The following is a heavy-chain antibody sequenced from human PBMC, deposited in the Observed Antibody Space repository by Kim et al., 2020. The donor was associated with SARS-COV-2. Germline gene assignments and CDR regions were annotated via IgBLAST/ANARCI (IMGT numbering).Heavy chain of an antibody. CDR3: AKGGLRADY. CDR2: ICCGGSNK. J-gene: IGHJ4*02. V-gene: IGHV3-33*06. Sequence: GGSLRLSCAASGFTFSSYGMHWVRQAPGKGLEWVAGICCGGSNKYYADSVKGRFTISRDNSKNTLYLQMNSLRAEDTAVYYCAKGGLRADYWVKGTLVT. CDR1: GFTFSSYG.